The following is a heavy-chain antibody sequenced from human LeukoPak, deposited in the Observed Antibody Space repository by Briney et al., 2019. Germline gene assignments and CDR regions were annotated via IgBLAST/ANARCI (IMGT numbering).Heavy chain of an antibody. CDR1: GASISTYY. V-gene: IGHV4-4*07. Sequence: PSETLSLTCTVSGASISTYYWSWIRQPAAKGLEWIGRIYISGSTNYNPSLKSRVTMSVDTSKNQFSLKLSSVTAADTAVYYCARWEQLAFDAFDIWGQGTMVTVSS. CDR2: IYISGST. D-gene: IGHD6-6*01. CDR3: ARWEQLAFDAFDI. J-gene: IGHJ3*02.